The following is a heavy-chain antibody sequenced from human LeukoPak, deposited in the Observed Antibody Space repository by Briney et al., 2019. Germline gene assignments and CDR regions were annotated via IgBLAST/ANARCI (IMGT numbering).Heavy chain of an antibody. CDR3: AREGSATARPFVSNDY. CDR1: GGSISTYY. D-gene: IGHD6-6*01. V-gene: IGHV4-4*07. J-gene: IGHJ4*02. CDR2: IHTSGNS. Sequence: SETLSLTCSVSGGSISTYYWSWIRQPAGKGQEWIGRIHTSGNSDYNPSLKSRVTMSVDTSKNRFSLKVRSVTAADTAVYYCAREGSATARPFVSNDYWGQGTLVTVFS.